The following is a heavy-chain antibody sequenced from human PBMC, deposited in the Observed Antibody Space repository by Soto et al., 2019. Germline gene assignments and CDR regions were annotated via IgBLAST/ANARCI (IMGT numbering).Heavy chain of an antibody. J-gene: IGHJ3*02. CDR2: ISGSGGST. Sequence: GGSLRLSCAASGFTFSSYAMSWVRQAPGKGLEWVSAISGSGGSTYYADSVKGRCTISRDNSKNTLYLQMNSQRAEDTAVYYFAKQGSSYDLNAFAIWRQGTMVTVSS. CDR1: GFTFSSYA. CDR3: AKQGSSYDLNAFAI. V-gene: IGHV3-23*01. D-gene: IGHD3-3*01.